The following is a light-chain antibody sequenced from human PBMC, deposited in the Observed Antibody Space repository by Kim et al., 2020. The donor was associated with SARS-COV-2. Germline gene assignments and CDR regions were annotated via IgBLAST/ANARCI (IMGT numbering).Light chain of an antibody. CDR1: QSVSSN. Sequence: EIVMTQSPATLSVSPGERATLSCRASQSVSSNLAWYQQKPGQAPRLLIFGASTRAAGIPGRFSGSGSGTEFTLTISSLRSEDFAIYYCQQYRNWPPYTFGQGTKLEIK. J-gene: IGKJ2*01. V-gene: IGKV3-15*01. CDR2: GAS. CDR3: QQYRNWPPYT.